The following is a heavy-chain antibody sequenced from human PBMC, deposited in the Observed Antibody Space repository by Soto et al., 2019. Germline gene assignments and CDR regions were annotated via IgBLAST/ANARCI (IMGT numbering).Heavy chain of an antibody. CDR3: ARDMRLYGMDV. CDR2: ISSGGETK. Sequence: QVQLVESGGGSVKPGGSLRLSCAASGFTFIDFYMAWIRQSPGKGLEWISSISSGGETKYYADSVKGRFTISRDNTENSLYLQMNSLRADDTAVYFCARDMRLYGMDVWCQGTTVTVSS. J-gene: IGHJ6*02. CDR1: GFTFIDFY. D-gene: IGHD6-25*01. V-gene: IGHV3-11*01.